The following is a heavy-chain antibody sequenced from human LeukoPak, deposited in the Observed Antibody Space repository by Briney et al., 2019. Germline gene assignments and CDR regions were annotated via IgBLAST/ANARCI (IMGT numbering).Heavy chain of an antibody. CDR3: ARGGGYYATDY. CDR1: GFIVNSNY. Sequence: GGSLRLSCAASGFIVNSNYMNWVRQAPGKGLEWVSVLYSDDTTYYADSVKGRFTISRDNSKNTLYLQMNNLRAEDTAAYYCARGGGYYATDYWGQGTLVTVSS. CDR2: LYSDDTT. D-gene: IGHD1-26*01. J-gene: IGHJ4*02. V-gene: IGHV3-53*01.